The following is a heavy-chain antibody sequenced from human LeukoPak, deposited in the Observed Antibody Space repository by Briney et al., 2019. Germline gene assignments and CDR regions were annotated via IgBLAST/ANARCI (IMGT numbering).Heavy chain of an antibody. V-gene: IGHV4-59*01. D-gene: IGHD6-19*01. J-gene: IGHJ4*02. CDR1: GRSTSGYY. CDR3: ARGWDGIAVAGSFDY. Sequence: SETLSLTCTVSGRSTSGYYWSWIRQPPGKGLEWIGDIYYSGSTNYNTSLTSRVTISVDTSKNQFSLKLNSVTAADTAVYYCARGWDGIAVAGSFDYWGQGTLVTVSS. CDR2: IYYSGST.